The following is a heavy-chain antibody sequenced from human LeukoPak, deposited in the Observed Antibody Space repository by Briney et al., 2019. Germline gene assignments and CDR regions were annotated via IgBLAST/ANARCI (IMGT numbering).Heavy chain of an antibody. V-gene: IGHV3-30-3*01. D-gene: IGHD6-13*01. J-gene: IGHJ4*02. Sequence: PGRSLRLTCAASGFIFRSHNMHWVRQAPGKGLEWVAVISYDGVSKTYADSAQGRFTISRDNSNNILYLQMNSLRSEDTTVYYCARGDVSSSWGLDYWAREPGSPSPQ. CDR1: GFIFRSHN. CDR3: ARGDVSSSWGLDY. CDR2: ISYDGVSK.